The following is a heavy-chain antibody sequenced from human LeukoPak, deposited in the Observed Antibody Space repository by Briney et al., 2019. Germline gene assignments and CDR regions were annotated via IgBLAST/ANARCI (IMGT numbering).Heavy chain of an antibody. CDR3: ARVSSSWLGSYFDY. Sequence: KSSETLSLTCAVSGGSISSSNWWSWVRQPPGKGLEWIGEIYHSGSTNYNPSLKSRVTISVDKSKNQFSLKLSSVTAADTAVYYCARVSSSWLGSYFDYWGQGTLVTVSS. J-gene: IGHJ4*02. CDR2: IYHSGST. V-gene: IGHV4-4*02. CDR1: GGSISSSNW. D-gene: IGHD6-13*01.